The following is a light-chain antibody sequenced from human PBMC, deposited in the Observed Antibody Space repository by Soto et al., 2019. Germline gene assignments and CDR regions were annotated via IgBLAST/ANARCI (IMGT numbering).Light chain of an antibody. V-gene: IGKV3-11*01. CDR3: QQRNNCPPIT. Sequence: EIVLTQSPDTLSLSPGEIATLSCRASQSVRSERLAWYQQKRGQAPTLLIFDASSRASGTPERFSGSRSGTDYTPTIVNLEHADFSIYYCQQRNNCPPITVGQGTRLEI. J-gene: IGKJ5*01. CDR2: DAS. CDR1: QSVRSER.